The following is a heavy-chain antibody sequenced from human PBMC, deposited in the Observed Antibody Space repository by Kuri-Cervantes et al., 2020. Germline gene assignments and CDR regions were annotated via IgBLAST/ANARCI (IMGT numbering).Heavy chain of an antibody. CDR2: INPNSGGT. CDR1: GYTFTGYY. CDR3: ARTAAAGPTHYGMGV. V-gene: IGHV1-2*04. D-gene: IGHD6-13*01. J-gene: IGHJ6*02. Sequence: ASVKVSCKASGYTFTGYYMHWVRQAPGQGLEWMGWINPNSGGTNYAQKFQGWVTMTRDTSISTAYMELSRLRSDDTAVYYCARTAAAGPTHYGMGVWGQGTTVTVSS.